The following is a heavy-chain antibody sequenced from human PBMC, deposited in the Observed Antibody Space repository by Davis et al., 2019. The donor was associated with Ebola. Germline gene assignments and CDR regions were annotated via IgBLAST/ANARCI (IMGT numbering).Heavy chain of an antibody. CDR2: IDWDDDK. Sequence: SGPTLVKPTQTLTLTCTFSGFSLSTSGMCVSWIRQPPGKALEWLARIDWDDDKYYSTSLKTRLTISKDTSKNQVVLTMTNMDPVDTATYYCARSPDYGDYYYYGMDVWGQGTTVTVSS. CDR3: ARSPDYGDYYYYGMDV. V-gene: IGHV2-70*11. J-gene: IGHJ6*02. CDR1: GFSLSTSGMC. D-gene: IGHD4-17*01.